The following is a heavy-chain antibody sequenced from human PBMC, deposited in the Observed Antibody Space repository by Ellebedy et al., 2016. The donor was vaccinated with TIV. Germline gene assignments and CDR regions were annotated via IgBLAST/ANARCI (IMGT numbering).Heavy chain of an antibody. CDR2: ISSSGSTI. D-gene: IGHD6-6*01. CDR3: ARDHVGAGRPAAFDY. CDR1: GFTFSDYY. Sequence: GESLKISCAASGFTFSDYYMSWIRQAPGKGLEWVSYISSSGSTIYYADSVKGRFTISRDNAKNSLYLQMNSLRAEDTAVYYCARDHVGAGRPAAFDYWGQGTLVTVSS. V-gene: IGHV3-11*04. J-gene: IGHJ4*02.